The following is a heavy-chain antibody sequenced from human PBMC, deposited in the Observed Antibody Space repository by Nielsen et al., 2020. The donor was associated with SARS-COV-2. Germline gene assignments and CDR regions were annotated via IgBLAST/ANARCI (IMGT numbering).Heavy chain of an antibody. CDR2: ISTNTGNP. V-gene: IGHV7-4-1*02. J-gene: IGHJ5*02. D-gene: IGHD1-26*01. CDR1: VYTFTSYA. CDR3: ARERRSTYNWFDP. Sequence: ASVKVSCNSSVYTFTSYAMNWVRQAPGQGLEWMGWISTNTGNPTYAQGFTGRFVFSLDTSVSTAYLQISSLKAEDTAVYYCARERRSTYNWFDPWGQGTLVTVSS.